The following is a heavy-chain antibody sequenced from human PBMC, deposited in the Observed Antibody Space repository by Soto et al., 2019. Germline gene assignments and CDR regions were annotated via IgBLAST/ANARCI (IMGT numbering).Heavy chain of an antibody. CDR1: GGTFSSYA. J-gene: IGHJ4*02. CDR2: IIPIFGTA. V-gene: IGHV1-69*13. D-gene: IGHD2-21*02. CDR3: AFKGTAHSYY. Sequence: SVKVSCKASGGTFSSYAISWVRQAPGQGLEWMGGIIPIFGTANYAQKFQGRVTITADESTSTAYMELNSLRPEDTAVYYCAFKGTAHSYYWGQGTLVTVSS.